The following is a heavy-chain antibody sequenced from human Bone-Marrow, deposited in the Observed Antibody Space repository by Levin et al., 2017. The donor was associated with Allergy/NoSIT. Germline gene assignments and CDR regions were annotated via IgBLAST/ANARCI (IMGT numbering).Heavy chain of an antibody. D-gene: IGHD3-22*01. V-gene: IGHV3-11*01. CDR1: GFTFTDYY. CDR3: AREAYFYDSTTYYTPIDC. J-gene: IGHJ4*02. CDR2: ISGSATSV. Sequence: SCAASGFTFTDYYMSWIRQAPGKGLEWVSYISGSATSVYYADSVKGRFTISRDNAKKSLYLQMNSLRAEDTAIYYCAREAYFYDSTTYYTPIDCWGQGTLVTVSS.